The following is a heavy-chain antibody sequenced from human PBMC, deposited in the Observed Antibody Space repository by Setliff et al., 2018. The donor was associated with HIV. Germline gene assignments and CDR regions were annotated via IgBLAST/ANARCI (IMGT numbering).Heavy chain of an antibody. J-gene: IGHJ6*03. V-gene: IGHV3-30*04. Sequence: GGSLRLSCAASGFTFSSYAMHWVRQAPGKGLEWVAVISYDGSNKYYADSVKGRFTISRDNSENTLYLQLNSLRAEDTAVYYCARWAPPNHYFYYYMDVWGKGTTVTVSS. CDR2: ISYDGSNK. CDR1: GFTFSSYA. CDR3: ARWAPPNHYFYYYMDV.